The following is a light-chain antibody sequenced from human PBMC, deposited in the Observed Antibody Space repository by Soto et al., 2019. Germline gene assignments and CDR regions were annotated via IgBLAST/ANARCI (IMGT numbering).Light chain of an antibody. V-gene: IGKV1-8*01. CDR1: QGISSY. Sequence: AIRMTQSPSSFSASTGDRVTITCRASQGISSYLAWYQQKPGKAPKLLIYAASTLQSGVPSRFSGSGSGTDFTLTISCLESEDFANYSCQQYYSYPLTFGGGTKVEIK. CDR3: QQYYSYPLT. J-gene: IGKJ4*01. CDR2: AAS.